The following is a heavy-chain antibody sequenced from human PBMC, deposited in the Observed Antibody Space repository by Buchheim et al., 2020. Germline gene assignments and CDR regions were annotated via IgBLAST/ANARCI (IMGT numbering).Heavy chain of an antibody. V-gene: IGHV4-59*01. D-gene: IGHD3-16*01. CDR2: IYYGGST. CDR1: GVSIYSSY. J-gene: IGHJ4*02. Sequence: QVQLQESGPGLVKPSETLSLTCTVSGVSIYSSYWTWIRQPLGKGLEWIGNIYYGGSTNYNPSLKGRVTMSIDTSKKQFSLRMTSVTAADTAVYYCVMGDYEFANWGQGT. CDR3: VMGDYEFAN.